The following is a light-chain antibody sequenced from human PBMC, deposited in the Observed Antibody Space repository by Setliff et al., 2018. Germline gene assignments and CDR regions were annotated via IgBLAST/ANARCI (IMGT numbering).Light chain of an antibody. CDR1: SSDVGGYNY. V-gene: IGLV2-8*01. J-gene: IGLJ1*01. Sequence: LPQPPSASGSPGQSVTISCTGTSSDVGGYNYVSWYQQHPGKAPKLMIYEVSKRPSGVPDRFSGSKSGNTASLTVSGLQAEDEADYYCSSYAGSNNYVFGTGTKVTVL. CDR3: SSYAGSNNYV. CDR2: EVS.